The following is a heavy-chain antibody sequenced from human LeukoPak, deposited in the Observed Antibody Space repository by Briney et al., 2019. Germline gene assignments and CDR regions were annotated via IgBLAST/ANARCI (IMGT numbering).Heavy chain of an antibody. D-gene: IGHD7-27*01. V-gene: IGHV3-23*01. J-gene: IGHJ4*02. CDR2: ITTSDGNT. Sequence: GGSLRLSCAASGFTFSSYTMSWVRQAPGKGPEWVSTITTSDGNTYYADSVKGRFAVSRDNSKNTLFLQMNSLRAEDAAVYYCAKDGGLWVSAHWGDSWGRGTLVTVSS. CDR1: GFTFSSYT. CDR3: AKDGGLWVSAHWGDS.